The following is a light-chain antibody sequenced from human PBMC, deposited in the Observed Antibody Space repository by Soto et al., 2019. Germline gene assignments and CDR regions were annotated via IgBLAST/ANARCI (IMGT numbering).Light chain of an antibody. V-gene: IGLV2-14*01. Sequence: QSALPQPASVSGSPGQSITISCTGTSSDVGGFNYVSWYQHYPGEAPKLLIYEVSNRPSGVSSRFSGSKSGNTASLTISGLQVDDEGDYYCSSFTTSNTWVFGGGTKLTVL. CDR1: SSDVGGFNY. CDR2: EVS. J-gene: IGLJ3*02. CDR3: SSFTTSNTWV.